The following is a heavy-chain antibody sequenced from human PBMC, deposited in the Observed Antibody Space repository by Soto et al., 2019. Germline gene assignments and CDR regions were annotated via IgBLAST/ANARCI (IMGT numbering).Heavy chain of an antibody. D-gene: IGHD1-1*01. J-gene: IGHJ6*02. CDR2: INGGTGQT. V-gene: IGHV1-3*01. Sequence: ASVKVSCKASGDTFTTHAMHWVRQAPGQSLEWMGWINGGTGQTKHSQRFQGRVNITRDTYARTAYMELSSLRSEETAVYYCARGKGMEENYYYYGLDIWRQGTTVTVSS. CDR1: GDTFTTHA. CDR3: ARGKGMEENYYYYGLDI.